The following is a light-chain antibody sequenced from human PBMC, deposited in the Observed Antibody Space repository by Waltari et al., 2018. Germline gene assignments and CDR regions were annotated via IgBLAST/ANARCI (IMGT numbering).Light chain of an antibody. J-gene: IGKJ5*01. Sequence: EVVLTQSPATLSLSPGARATLSCRASQNVINFLAWYQQKAGRAPRLLIYDASQRATGIPARFSGSGSGTDFTLTISSLEPEDFALYYCQQHRNWPITFGQGTRLEIK. CDR2: DAS. CDR1: QNVINF. CDR3: QQHRNWPIT. V-gene: IGKV3-11*01.